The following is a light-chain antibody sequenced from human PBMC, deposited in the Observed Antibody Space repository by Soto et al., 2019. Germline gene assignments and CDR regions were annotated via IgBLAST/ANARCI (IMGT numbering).Light chain of an antibody. CDR3: SSYTSSSTPYV. CDR2: DVS. CDR1: SSDVGGYNY. Sequence: QSVLTQPASVSGSPGQSITISCTGTSSDVGGYNYVSWYQQHPGKAPKLMIYDVSNRPSGVSNRFSGSKSGNTASLTISGLQAKDEADYYCSSYTSSSTPYVFGTGTKVTVL. J-gene: IGLJ1*01. V-gene: IGLV2-14*01.